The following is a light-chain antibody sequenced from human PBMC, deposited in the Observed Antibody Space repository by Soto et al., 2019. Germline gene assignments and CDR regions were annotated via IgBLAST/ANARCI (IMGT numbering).Light chain of an antibody. Sequence: SYELTQPPSVSVAPGQTARITCGGDNIGSRSVHWYQQKPGQAPVLVVYDDRDRPSGIPDRFSGSNSGNTATLTISRVEAGDEADFYCQVWISDHLVFGGRTK. CDR2: DDR. J-gene: IGLJ3*02. CDR3: QVWISDHLV. CDR1: NIGSRS. V-gene: IGLV3-21*02.